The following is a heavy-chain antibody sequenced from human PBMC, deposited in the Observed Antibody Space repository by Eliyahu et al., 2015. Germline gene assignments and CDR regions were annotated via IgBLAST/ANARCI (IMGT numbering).Heavy chain of an antibody. V-gene: IGHV4-4*02. Sequence: QVQLQESGPGLVNPSGTLSLTXXVSXXPISSPNWWSWVRQPPGKELEWIGEIFHSGGSSYNPSLKSRVTMSIDKSKNQLSLQLNSLTAADTAVYYCARDLGRGTTLNSGYWGQGTLVTVSS. CDR2: IFHSGGS. CDR3: ARDLGRGTTLNSGY. CDR1: XXPISSPNW. J-gene: IGHJ4*02. D-gene: IGHD4-17*01.